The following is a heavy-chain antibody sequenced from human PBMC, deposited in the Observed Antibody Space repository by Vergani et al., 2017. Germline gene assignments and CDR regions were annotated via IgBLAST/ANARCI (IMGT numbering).Heavy chain of an antibody. Sequence: VKLQESGQGLVKPSETLSLTCNVSGGSISSYYWSWIREPKGKGLEWIGERNYSGSTHYNPTLKRRVTISVDTYKKQFSPKLSSVNAADTAGYYCAIVSLPVYTARVWNTVRSFHVTPVSWFDPWGQGTLVTVSS. J-gene: IGHJ5*02. V-gene: IGHV4-59*01. CDR1: GGSISSYY. CDR2: RNYSGST. CDR3: AIVSLPVYTARVWNTVRSFHVTPVSWFDP. D-gene: IGHD5-18*01.